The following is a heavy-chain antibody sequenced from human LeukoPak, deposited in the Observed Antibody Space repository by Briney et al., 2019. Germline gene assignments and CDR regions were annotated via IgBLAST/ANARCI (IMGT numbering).Heavy chain of an antibody. D-gene: IGHD2/OR15-2a*01. Sequence: GESLTISSKASGYRFSIYWSGWARQMPGKGREWMGIIYPGDSDTRYSPSFKGQVTISVDKSINTAYLQWSTLRASDSAIYYCARLHKAGVTFSDHWGQGTLVTVSS. CDR3: ARLHKAGVTFSDH. J-gene: IGHJ4*02. CDR2: IYPGDSDT. CDR1: GYRFSIYW. V-gene: IGHV5-51*01.